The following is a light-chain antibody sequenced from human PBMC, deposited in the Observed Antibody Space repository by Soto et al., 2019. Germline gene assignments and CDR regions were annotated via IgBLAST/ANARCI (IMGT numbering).Light chain of an antibody. CDR1: QSINNW. J-gene: IGKJ1*01. V-gene: IGKV1-5*03. Sequence: DIQMTQSPSSLSASVGDRVTITWRASQSINNWLAWYQQKPGKAPKLFIFKASTLESGVPSRFSGSGSGTEFTLSISSLQPDDFATYFCQQYESFPRTFGQGTKVEIK. CDR3: QQYESFPRT. CDR2: KAS.